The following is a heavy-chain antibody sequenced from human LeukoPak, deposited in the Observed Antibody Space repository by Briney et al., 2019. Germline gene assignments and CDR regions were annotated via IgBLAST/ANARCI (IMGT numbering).Heavy chain of an antibody. J-gene: IGHJ4*02. CDR2: IYYSGST. CDR1: GGPISSYY. Sequence: PSETLSLTCTVSGGPISSYYWSWIRQPPGKGLEWIGYIYYSGSTNYNPSLKSRVTISVDTSKNQFSLKLSSVTAADTAVYYCARAQILPSYIDYWGQGTLVTVSS. V-gene: IGHV4-59*01. CDR3: ARAQILPSYIDY. D-gene: IGHD2-15*01.